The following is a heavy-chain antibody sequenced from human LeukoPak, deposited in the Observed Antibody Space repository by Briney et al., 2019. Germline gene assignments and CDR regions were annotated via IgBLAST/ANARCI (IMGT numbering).Heavy chain of an antibody. CDR1: GFTFSIYA. D-gene: IGHD2-8*01. V-gene: IGHV3-23*01. Sequence: SGGSLRLSCAASGFTFSIYAMTWVRQAPGKGLEWVSEITGSTGRTYYADSVNGRFTISRDNSKNTLFLQMNSLRGEDTAIYYCARRYCTNGVCYFFDYWGQGTLVTVSS. CDR2: ITGSTGRT. CDR3: ARRYCTNGVCYFFDY. J-gene: IGHJ4*02.